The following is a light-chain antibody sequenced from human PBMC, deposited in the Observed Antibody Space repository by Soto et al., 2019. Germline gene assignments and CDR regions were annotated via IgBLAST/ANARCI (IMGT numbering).Light chain of an antibody. J-gene: IGKJ2*01. CDR2: AAS. CDR3: QQSYSTPRT. Sequence: DIQMTQSPSSLSASVGDRVTISCRASQSISTYLKWYQQKAGKAPQLLIYAASSLQGGVPTSFSGSGSGTDFTLTISSLQPEDFATYYFQQSYSTPRTFGQGTKLEIK. CDR1: QSISTY. V-gene: IGKV1-39*01.